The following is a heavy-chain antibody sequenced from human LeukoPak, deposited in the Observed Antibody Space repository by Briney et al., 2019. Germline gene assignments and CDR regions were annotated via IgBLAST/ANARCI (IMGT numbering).Heavy chain of an antibody. CDR3: ERWRDSSGYYQHFDN. CDR1: GGSINSHY. V-gene: IGHV4-4*07. CDR2: IYSSGST. Sequence: SETLSLTCTVSGGSINSHYWSWIRQPAGKGLEWIGHIYSSGSTDYNPSLKSRVTMSVDTSKKQFSLKLTSVTAADTAVFYCERWRDSSGYYQHFDNWGQGVLVTVSS. D-gene: IGHD3-22*01. J-gene: IGHJ4*02.